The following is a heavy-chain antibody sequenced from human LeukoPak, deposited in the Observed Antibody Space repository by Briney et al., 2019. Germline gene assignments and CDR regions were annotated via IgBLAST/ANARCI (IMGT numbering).Heavy chain of an antibody. CDR1: GGSISSGSYY. D-gene: IGHD3-10*01. Sequence: PSETLSLTCTVSGGSISSGSYYWSWIRQPPGKGLEWIGSIYYSGSTYYNPSLKSRVTISVDTSKNQFSLKLSSVTAADTAVYYCARHLYGSGSYYIGYWGQGTLVTVSS. V-gene: IGHV4-39*01. CDR2: IYYSGST. J-gene: IGHJ4*02. CDR3: ARHLYGSGSYYIGY.